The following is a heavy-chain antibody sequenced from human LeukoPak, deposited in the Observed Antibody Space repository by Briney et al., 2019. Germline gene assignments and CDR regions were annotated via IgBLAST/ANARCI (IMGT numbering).Heavy chain of an antibody. CDR2: VNESGGT. D-gene: IGHD1-26*01. Sequence: SETLSLTCAVYIDSFTNYYWNWIRQTPAKGMEWIGEVNESGGTNISPSLRSRVILSVDTSKNQFSLKLISVTVADTAIYYCARGQGATVPQVGKNWFDPWGQGTRVTVSS. CDR1: IDSFTNYY. CDR3: ARGQGATVPQVGKNWFDP. V-gene: IGHV4-34*01. J-gene: IGHJ5*02.